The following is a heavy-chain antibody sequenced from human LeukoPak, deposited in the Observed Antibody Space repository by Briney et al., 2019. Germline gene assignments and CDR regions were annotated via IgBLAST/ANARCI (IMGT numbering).Heavy chain of an antibody. CDR1: GGSISTSNYY. CDR3: ATTLAGRASDAFDI. Sequence: SETLSLTCTVSGGSISTSNYYWGWIRQSPGKGLEWIGSIYYSGSTYYTPSLRSRVTMSLDTSKNQFSLKLSSVTAADTAVYYCATTLAGRASDAFDIWGQGTMVIVSS. CDR2: IYYSGST. J-gene: IGHJ3*02. V-gene: IGHV4-39*07. D-gene: IGHD6-19*01.